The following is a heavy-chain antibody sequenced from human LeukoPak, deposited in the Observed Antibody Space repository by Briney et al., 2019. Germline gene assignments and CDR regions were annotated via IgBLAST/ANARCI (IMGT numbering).Heavy chain of an antibody. D-gene: IGHD6-19*01. CDR1: GGSISTYY. V-gene: IGHV4-59*01. J-gene: IGHJ4*02. CDR3: ARTIDSGASDY. CDR2: VHYTGST. Sequence: SETLSLTCTVSGGSISTYYWSWIRQPPGKGLEWIGYVHYTGSTNYNPSLKSRVTISVDTSKNQFSLKLSSVTAADTALYYCARTIDSGASDYWGQGTLVTVSS.